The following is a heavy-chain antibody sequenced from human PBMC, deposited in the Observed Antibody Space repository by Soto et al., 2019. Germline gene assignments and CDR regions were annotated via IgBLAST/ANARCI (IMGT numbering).Heavy chain of an antibody. CDR1: GFTFSSYT. CDR3: ARADRSGRTYPGY. CDR2: ISSTSNNI. Sequence: EVQLVESGGGLVKPGGSLRLSCAASGFTFSSYTMHWVRQAPGKGLEWVSSISSTSNNIYYVDSVKGRFTISRDNATNSLNLHKYSLRAEDTAVYYCARADRSGRTYPGYWGQGTLVTVSS. J-gene: IGHJ4*02. V-gene: IGHV3-21*01. D-gene: IGHD3-22*01.